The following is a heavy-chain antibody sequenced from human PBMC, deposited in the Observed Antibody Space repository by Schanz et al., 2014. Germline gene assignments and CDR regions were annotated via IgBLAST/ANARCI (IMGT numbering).Heavy chain of an antibody. D-gene: IGHD5-18*01. CDR1: GFTVSSNY. V-gene: IGHV3-23*01. CDR2: MIGSGSSV. J-gene: IGHJ3*01. CDR3: ARGRHVRDTAPLEDGTFDV. Sequence: EVQLLESGGALVQPGGSLRLSCAASGFTVSSNYMSWVRQAPGKGLEWVSRMIGSGSSVFYADSVKGRFTISRDNLKNTVYLQMNSLRVEDTAIYYCARGRHVRDTAPLEDGTFDVWGHGTQVSVFS.